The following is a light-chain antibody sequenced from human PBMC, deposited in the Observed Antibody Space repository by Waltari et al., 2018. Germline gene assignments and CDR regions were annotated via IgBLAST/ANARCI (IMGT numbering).Light chain of an antibody. CDR3: QRYDSVPRT. Sequence: TGRASQGIDNFLAWYQQKPGKVPRILIYGAFTLQSGAPSRFSGSMSGTDFTLTITSLQPDDVATYYCQRYDSVPRTFGQGTKVEI. J-gene: IGKJ1*01. V-gene: IGKV1-27*01. CDR1: QGIDNF. CDR2: GAF.